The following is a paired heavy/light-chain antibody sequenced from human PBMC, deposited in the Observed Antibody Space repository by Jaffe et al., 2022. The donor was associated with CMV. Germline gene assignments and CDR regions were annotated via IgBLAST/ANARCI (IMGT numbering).Light chain of an antibody. CDR3: MQGLQSPRT. CDR1: QSLLNSNGYNY. V-gene: IGKV2-28*01. CDR2: LGS. Sequence: DIVMTQSPLSLPVTPGEPASISCRSSQSLLNSNGYNYVDWYLQKPGRSPQLLIYLGSNRASGVPDRFSGSGSGTDFTLKISRVEAEDVGVYYCMQGLQSPRTFGQGTKVEIK. J-gene: IGKJ1*01.
Heavy chain of an antibody. CDR3: AKGGDAAMFYRFDH. V-gene: IGHV3-23*01. D-gene: IGHD5-18*01. CDR1: GLTFGSYA. Sequence: EVQLLESGGGLIQPGGSLRLSCAASGLTFGSYAVSWVRQAPGKGLEWVSCISGGGGTTYYADSVKGRFTISRDNSKNTVYLQLNSLRVEDTAIYYCAKGGDAAMFYRFDHWGQGTLVTVSA. J-gene: IGHJ5*02. CDR2: ISGGGGTT.